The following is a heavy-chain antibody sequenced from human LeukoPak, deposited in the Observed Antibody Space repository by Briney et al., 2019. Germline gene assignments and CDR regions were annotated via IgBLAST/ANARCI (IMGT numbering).Heavy chain of an antibody. CDR3: ARDLYSGHEGNAFDI. CDR2: IIPILGIA. V-gene: IGHV1-69*04. D-gene: IGHD5-12*01. CDR1: GDTFSSYA. J-gene: IGHJ3*02. Sequence: ASVKVSCKASGDTFSSYAISWERQAPGQALEWIGTIIPILGIANYAQKFQGRVTIIADKSTSTAYMELSSLRSEDTAVYYCARDLYSGHEGNAFDIWGQGTMVTVSS.